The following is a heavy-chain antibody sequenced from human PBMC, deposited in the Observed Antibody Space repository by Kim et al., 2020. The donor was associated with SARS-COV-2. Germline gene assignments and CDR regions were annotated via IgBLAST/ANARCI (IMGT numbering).Heavy chain of an antibody. CDR2: GSAA. Sequence: GSAAYYADSVKGRFTISRDDARSTVYLQMNSLRVDDTAVYYCVSDRTLWAWGQGTRVTVSS. D-gene: IGHD1-26*01. V-gene: IGHV3-74*01. J-gene: IGHJ5*02. CDR3: VSDRTLWA.